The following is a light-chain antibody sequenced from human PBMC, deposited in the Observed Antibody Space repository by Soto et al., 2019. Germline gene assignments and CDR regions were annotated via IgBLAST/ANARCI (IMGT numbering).Light chain of an antibody. Sequence: QAVVTQSPSASASLGASVKLTCTLSSGHSSYAIAWHQQQPEKGPRYLMNLNSDGSHNKGDGIPDRFSGSSSGAERYLTISSLQSEDEADYYCQTWGTGINWVFGGGTKLTVL. CDR3: QTWGTGINWV. CDR1: SGHSSYA. J-gene: IGLJ3*02. CDR2: LNSDGSH. V-gene: IGLV4-69*01.